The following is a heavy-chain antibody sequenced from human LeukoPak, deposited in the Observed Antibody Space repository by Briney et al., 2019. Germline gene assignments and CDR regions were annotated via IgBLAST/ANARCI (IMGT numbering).Heavy chain of an antibody. D-gene: IGHD2-21*01. J-gene: IGHJ6*03. CDR2: TIPIFGTA. Sequence: SVKVSCKASGGTFSSYAISWVRQAPGQGLEWMGGTIPIFGTANYAQRFQDRVTITADESTSTAYMELSSLRSEDTAVYYCARDGGVTAYCGGDCYPDYYYYMDVWGKGTTVTVSS. CDR3: ARDGGVTAYCGGDCYPDYYYYMDV. V-gene: IGHV1-69*01. CDR1: GGTFSSYA.